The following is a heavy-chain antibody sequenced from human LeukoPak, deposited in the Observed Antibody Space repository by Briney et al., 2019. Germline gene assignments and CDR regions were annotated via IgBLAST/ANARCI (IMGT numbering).Heavy chain of an antibody. Sequence: PGGSLRLSCSASGFDLSPYTMNWVRQAPGKGLEWVASISSSSSYMYYGDSLKGRFTISRDNAKNTLYLQLGSLRAEDTAKYYCARRVTTFLSWGQGTLVIVSS. D-gene: IGHD4-17*01. CDR3: ARRVTTFLS. CDR1: GFDLSPYT. J-gene: IGHJ4*02. V-gene: IGHV3-21*01. CDR2: ISSSSSYM.